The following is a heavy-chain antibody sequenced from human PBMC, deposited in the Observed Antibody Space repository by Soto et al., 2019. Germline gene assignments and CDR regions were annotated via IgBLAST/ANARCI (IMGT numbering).Heavy chain of an antibody. J-gene: IGHJ1*01. CDR3: ARGPWSYYNELAD. CDR1: GYTFTSYG. V-gene: IGHV1-18*01. D-gene: IGHD3-10*01. Sequence: QVQLVQSGAEVKKPGASVKVSCKASGYTFTSYGISWVRQAPGQGLEWMGWISAYNGNTNYAQKLQGRVTMTTDTPTRDAYMELRSLRSGDAAGYYCARGPWSYYNELADWGKGNLVTVSS. CDR2: ISAYNGNT.